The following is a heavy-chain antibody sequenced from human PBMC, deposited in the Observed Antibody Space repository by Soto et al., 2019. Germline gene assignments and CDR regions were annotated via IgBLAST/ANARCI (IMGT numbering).Heavy chain of an antibody. CDR3: AIVPAAIHYWFDP. CDR1: GGSFSGYY. V-gene: IGHV4-34*01. D-gene: IGHD2-2*01. CDR2: INHSGST. Sequence: SETLSLTCAVYGGSFSGYYWSWIRQPPGKGPEWIGEINHSGSTNYNPSLKSRVTVSVDTSKNQFSLKLSSVTAADTAVYYCAIVPAAIHYWFDPWGQGTLVTVSS. J-gene: IGHJ5*02.